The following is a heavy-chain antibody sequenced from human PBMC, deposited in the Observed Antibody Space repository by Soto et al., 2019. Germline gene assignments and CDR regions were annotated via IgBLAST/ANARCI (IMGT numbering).Heavy chain of an antibody. J-gene: IGHJ4*02. CDR3: ARAVHTMIQGVRFRVDQ. CDR1: GYTFTAYY. CDR2: INPNGGGT. D-gene: IGHD3-10*01. Sequence: QVQLVQSGADMKKPGASVKVSCEASGYTFTAYYIHWVRQAPGQGLEWMGWINPNGGGTKYAQKFQGRVTMTRDTSINTAYMELTRLTSDDTAVYYCARAVHTMIQGVRFRVDQWGQGTLVTVSS. V-gene: IGHV1-2*02.